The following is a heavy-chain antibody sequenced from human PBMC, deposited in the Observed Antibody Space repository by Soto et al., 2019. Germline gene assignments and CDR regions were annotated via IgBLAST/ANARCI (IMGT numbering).Heavy chain of an antibody. Sequence: GGSLRLSCAASGFTFSSYAMSWVRQAPGKGLEWVSAISGSGGSTYYADSVKGRFTISRDNSKNTLYLQMNSLRAEDTAVYYCAKXLPGTMIVVVRGGRFDYWGRGTLVTVSS. V-gene: IGHV3-23*01. CDR1: GFTFSSYA. J-gene: IGHJ4*02. CDR3: AKXLPGTMIVVVRGGRFDY. CDR2: ISGSGGST. D-gene: IGHD3-22*01.